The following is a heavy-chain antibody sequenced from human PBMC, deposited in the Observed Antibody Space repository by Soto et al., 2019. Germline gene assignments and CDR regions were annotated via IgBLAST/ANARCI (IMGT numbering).Heavy chain of an antibody. Sequence: EVQLLESGGGLVQPGGSLRLSCAASGFTFSSYPMSWVRQAPGKGLEWVSAISGSGGSTYYADSVRGRFTISRDNSKNTLYLQMNSLRAEDTAVYYCAKEQALYSSSWYRWFDPWGQGTLVTVSS. V-gene: IGHV3-23*01. J-gene: IGHJ5*02. CDR1: GFTFSSYP. D-gene: IGHD6-13*01. CDR2: ISGSGGST. CDR3: AKEQALYSSSWYRWFDP.